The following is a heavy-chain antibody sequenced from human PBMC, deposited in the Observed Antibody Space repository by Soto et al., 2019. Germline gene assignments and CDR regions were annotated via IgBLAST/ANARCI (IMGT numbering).Heavy chain of an antibody. CDR2: IYYCGST. D-gene: IGHD6-19*01. CDR3: ASCSGWLVPNWFDP. Sequence: PSETLSLTCTFSGGSISSSSYYWGWIRQPPGKGLEWIGSIYYCGSTYYNPSLKSRVTISVDTSKNQYSLKLSSVTAADNAVYYCASCSGWLVPNWFDPWGQGTLVTVSS. J-gene: IGHJ5*02. CDR1: GGSISSSSYY. V-gene: IGHV4-39*01.